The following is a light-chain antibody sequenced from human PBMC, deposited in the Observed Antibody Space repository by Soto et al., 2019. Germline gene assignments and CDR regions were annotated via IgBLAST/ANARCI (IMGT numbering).Light chain of an antibody. Sequence: ESVLTKSPGTLSLSPGEKATLSCRASQSVSSSYLAWYQQKPGQAPRLLIYGASSRATGIPDRFSGSGSGTDFTLTVSSLEPEDFVVYCCQRFSSSSWTFGLGTKVDMK. CDR2: GAS. CDR3: QRFSSSSWT. V-gene: IGKV3-20*01. CDR1: QSVSSSY. J-gene: IGKJ1*01.